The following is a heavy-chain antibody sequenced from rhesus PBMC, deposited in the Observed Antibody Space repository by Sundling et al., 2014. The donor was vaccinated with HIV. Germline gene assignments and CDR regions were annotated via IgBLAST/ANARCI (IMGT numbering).Heavy chain of an antibody. CDR3: AREWAPVGWTGYYFYGLDS. D-gene: IGHD3-3*01. CDR2: ISGTVANT. V-gene: IGHV4-173*01. J-gene: IGHJ6*01. CDR1: GGSVNNYY. Sequence: QVQLQESGPGLVKPSETLSLTCAVSGGSVNNYYWSWIRQPPGRGLEWIGRISGTVANTAYNPSLKRRVTISTDTSKNQFSLKLSSVTASDTAVYYCAREWAPVGWTGYYFYGLDSWGQGVVFTVSS.